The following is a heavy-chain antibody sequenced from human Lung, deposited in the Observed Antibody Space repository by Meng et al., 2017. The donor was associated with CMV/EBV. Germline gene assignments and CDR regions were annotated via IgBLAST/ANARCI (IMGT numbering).Heavy chain of an antibody. CDR1: GFSVGSSY. CDR2: IYGRGTT. CDR3: ARGSIYFDH. V-gene: IGHV3-53*01. Sequence: GEXXKISCAASGFSVGSSYMSWVRQAPGKGLEWVSSIYGRGTTYYGDSVKGRFTISRDNSKNTLFLQMSSLRAGDTAVYYCARGSIYFDHWGQGTLVTVSS. J-gene: IGHJ4*02. D-gene: IGHD6-6*01.